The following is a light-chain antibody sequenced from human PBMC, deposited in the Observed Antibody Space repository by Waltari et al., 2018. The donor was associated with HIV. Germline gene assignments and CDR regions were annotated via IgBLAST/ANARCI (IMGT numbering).Light chain of an antibody. CDR1: SSKLRSKT. J-gene: IGLJ2*01. Sequence: QSVLTQPPSASGTPGQRVTIPCSGSSSKLRSKTAHWYQQLPGTAPKRLIYSNNQRPSGVPDRFSGSKSGTSASLAISGLQSEDEADYYCAAWDDSLNGVVFGGGTKLTVL. V-gene: IGLV1-44*01. CDR2: SNN. CDR3: AAWDDSLNGVV.